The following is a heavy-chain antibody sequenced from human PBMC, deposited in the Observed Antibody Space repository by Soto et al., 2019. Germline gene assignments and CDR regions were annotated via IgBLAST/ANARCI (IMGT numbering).Heavy chain of an antibody. CDR3: AREIVTAGGNNYFDP. D-gene: IGHD2-21*02. V-gene: IGHV4-4*02. Sequence: SETLSLTCGVSGGTVASSHWWSWVRQSPGGGLEWIGNVYHTGDTNLNPSLQSRVTISVDKSNNQFSLRLNSLTAADTAVYFCAREIVTAGGNNYFDPWGPGTLVTVSS. CDR2: VYHTGDT. J-gene: IGHJ5*02. CDR1: GGTVASSHW.